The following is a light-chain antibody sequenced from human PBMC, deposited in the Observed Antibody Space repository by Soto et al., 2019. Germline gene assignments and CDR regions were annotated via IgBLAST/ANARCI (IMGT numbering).Light chain of an antibody. J-gene: IGKJ1*01. Sequence: EIVLTQSPATLSLSPGEGATLSCRASQSVASYLAWYQQKPGQAPRLLIYDASNRATGIPTRFSGSGSATDFTLTISSLEPEDSAVYYCQQRSNWPLTFGQGTKVDI. CDR3: QQRSNWPLT. V-gene: IGKV3-11*01. CDR1: QSVASY. CDR2: DAS.